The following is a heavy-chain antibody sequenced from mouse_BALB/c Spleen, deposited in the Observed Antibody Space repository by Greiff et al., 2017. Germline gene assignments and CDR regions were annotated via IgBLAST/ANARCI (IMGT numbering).Heavy chain of an antibody. D-gene: IGHD2-14*01. CDR2: ISDGGSYT. CDR1: GFTFSDYY. J-gene: IGHJ3*01. CDR3: AREDYRYAWFAY. V-gene: IGHV5-4*02. Sequence: EVQLVESGGGLVKPGGSLKLSCAASGFTFSDYYMYWVRQTPEKRLEWVATISDGGSYTYYPDSVKGRFTISRDNAKNNLYLQMSSLKSEDTAMYYCAREDYRYAWFAYWGQGTLVTVSA.